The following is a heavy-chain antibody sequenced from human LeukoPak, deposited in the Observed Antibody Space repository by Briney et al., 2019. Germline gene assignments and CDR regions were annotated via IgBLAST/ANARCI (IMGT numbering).Heavy chain of an antibody. Sequence: SQTLSLTCAVSGGSISSGGYSWSWIRQPPGKVLEWIGYIYHSGSTYYNPSLKSRVTISVDRSKNQFSLKLSSVTAADTAVYYCARAPLGIASCLFDPWGQGTLVTVSS. V-gene: IGHV4-30-2*01. CDR2: IYHSGST. J-gene: IGHJ5*02. CDR1: GGSISSGGYS. CDR3: ARAPLGIASCLFDP. D-gene: IGHD6-13*01.